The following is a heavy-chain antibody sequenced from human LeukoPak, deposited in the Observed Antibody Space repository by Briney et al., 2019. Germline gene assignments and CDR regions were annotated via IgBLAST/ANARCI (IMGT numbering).Heavy chain of an antibody. Sequence: PSETLSLTCAVYGWSFSGYYWSWLRQPPGKGLEWIGEINHSGSTNYNPSLKSRVTISVDTSKNQFSLKLSSVTAADTAVYYCARVGYSSSWYDNYYYYYMDVWGKGTTVTVSS. V-gene: IGHV4-34*01. D-gene: IGHD6-13*01. CDR3: ARVGYSSSWYDNYYYYYMDV. CDR2: INHSGST. CDR1: GWSFSGYY. J-gene: IGHJ6*03.